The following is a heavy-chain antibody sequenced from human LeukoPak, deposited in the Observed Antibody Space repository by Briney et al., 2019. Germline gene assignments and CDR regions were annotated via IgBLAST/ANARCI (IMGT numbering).Heavy chain of an antibody. CDR2: IYPRDGST. J-gene: IGHJ4*02. CDR1: GYTFTSNY. V-gene: IGHV1-46*01. CDR3: ARDQEGFDY. Sequence: ASVKVSCTASGYTFTSNYIHWVRQAPGQGLEWMGMIYPRDGSTSYAQKFQGRVTVTRDTSTSTVHMELSGLRSEDTAVYYCARDQEGFDYWGQGTLVTVSA.